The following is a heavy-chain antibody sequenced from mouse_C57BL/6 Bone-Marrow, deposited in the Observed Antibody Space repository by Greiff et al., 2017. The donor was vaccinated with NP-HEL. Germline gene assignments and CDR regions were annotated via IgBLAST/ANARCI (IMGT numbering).Heavy chain of an antibody. CDR2: INYDGSST. J-gene: IGHJ4*01. CDR3: ARDHAMDY. Sequence: EVQRVESEGGLVQPGSSMKLSCTASGFTFSDYYMAWVRQVPEKGLEWVANINYDGSSTYYLDSLKSRFIISRDTAKNILYLQMSSLKSEDTATYYCARDHAMDYWGQGASVTVSS. CDR1: GFTFSDYY. V-gene: IGHV5-16*01.